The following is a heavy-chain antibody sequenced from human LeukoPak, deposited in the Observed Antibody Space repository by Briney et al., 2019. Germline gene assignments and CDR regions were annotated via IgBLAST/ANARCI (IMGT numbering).Heavy chain of an antibody. V-gene: IGHV3-30-3*01. CDR3: ARDLSYCSSTSCSDY. D-gene: IGHD2-2*01. CDR2: ISYDGSNK. CDR1: GFTFSSYA. J-gene: IGHJ4*02. Sequence: GRSLRLSCAASGFTFSSYAMHWVRQAPGKGLEWVAVISYDGSNKYYADSVKGRFTISRDNSKNTLYLQMNSLRAEDTAVYYCARDLSYCSSTSCSDYWGQGTLVTVSS.